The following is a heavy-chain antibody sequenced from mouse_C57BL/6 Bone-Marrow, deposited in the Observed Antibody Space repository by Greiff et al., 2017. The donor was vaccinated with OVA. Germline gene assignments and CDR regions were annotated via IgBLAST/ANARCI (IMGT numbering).Heavy chain of an antibody. V-gene: IGHV1-53*01. J-gene: IGHJ2*01. CDR2: INPSNGGT. CDR3: ASQPVYYYGSSCDY. CDR1: GYTFTSYW. Sequence: VQLQQSGTELVKPGASVKLSCKASGYTFTSYWMHWVKQRPGQGLEWIGNINPSNGGTNYNEKFKSKATLTVDKSSSTAYMQLSSLTSEDSAVYYCASQPVYYYGSSCDYWGQGTTLTVSS. D-gene: IGHD1-1*01.